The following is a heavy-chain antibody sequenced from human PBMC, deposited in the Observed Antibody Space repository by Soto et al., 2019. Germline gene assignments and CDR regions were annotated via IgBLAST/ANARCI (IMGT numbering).Heavy chain of an antibody. CDR2: IYYSGST. D-gene: IGHD6-13*01. CDR1: GGSISRYY. CDR3: ARRTLGGAAGFDY. Sequence: SESLSLTCTVSGGSISRYYWSWIRQPPGKGLEWIGYIYYSGSTNYNPSLKSRVTISVDTSKNQFSLKLSSVTAADTAVYYCARRTLGGAAGFDYWGQGTLVTVSS. J-gene: IGHJ4*02. V-gene: IGHV4-59*01.